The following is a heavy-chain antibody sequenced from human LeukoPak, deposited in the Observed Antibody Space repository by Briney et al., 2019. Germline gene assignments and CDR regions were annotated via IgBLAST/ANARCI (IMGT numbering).Heavy chain of an antibody. CDR2: IYYSGGT. D-gene: IGHD2-15*01. J-gene: IGHJ6*02. CDR3: VGCSGGSCYSSGMDV. V-gene: IGHV4-59*08. Sequence: SETLSLTCTVSGGSISSYYWSWIRQPPGKGLEWIGYIYYSGGTNYNPSLKSRVTISVDTSKNQFSLKLSSVTAADTAVYYCVGCSGGSCYSSGMDVWGQGTTVTVSS. CDR1: GGSISSYY.